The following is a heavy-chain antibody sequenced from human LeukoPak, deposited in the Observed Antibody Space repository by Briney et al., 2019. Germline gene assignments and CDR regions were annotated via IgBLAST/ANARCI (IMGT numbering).Heavy chain of an antibody. Sequence: GESLKISCKGSGYSFTSYWIGWVRQMLGKGLEWMGIIYPGDSDTRYSPSFQGQVTISADKSISTAYLQWSSLKASDTAMYYCARGSVEMATPFNYWGQGTLVTVSS. D-gene: IGHD5-24*01. V-gene: IGHV5-51*01. CDR3: ARGSVEMATPFNY. CDR2: IYPGDSDT. J-gene: IGHJ4*02. CDR1: GYSFTSYW.